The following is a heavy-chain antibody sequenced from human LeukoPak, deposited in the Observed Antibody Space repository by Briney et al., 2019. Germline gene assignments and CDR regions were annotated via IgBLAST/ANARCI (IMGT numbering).Heavy chain of an antibody. CDR3: ARAGLYSRSSWFDP. D-gene: IGHD6-6*01. V-gene: IGHV4-59*01. CDR1: GGSISSYY. J-gene: IGHJ5*02. Sequence: SQTLSLTCTVSGGSISSYYWSWIRQPPGKGLEWIGYIYYGGSTNYNPSLKSRVTISVDTSKNQFSLKLSSVTAADTAVYYCARAGLYSRSSWFDPWGQGTLVTVSS. CDR2: IYYGGST.